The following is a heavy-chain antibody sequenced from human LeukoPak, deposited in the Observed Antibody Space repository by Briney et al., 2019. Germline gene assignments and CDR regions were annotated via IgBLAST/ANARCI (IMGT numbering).Heavy chain of an antibody. J-gene: IGHJ6*02. CDR1: VYTFTGYY. Sequence: ASVTVSRKASVYTFTGYYMHWVRQAPAQGLGWMGWINLNSGGTNYAQKFQGRVTMTRDTSISTAYLELSRLSCDGQAGYYCSRHVWLRFEAMDVWGQGTMVTVSS. D-gene: IGHD5-12*01. V-gene: IGHV1-2*02. CDR3: SRHVWLRFEAMDV. CDR2: INLNSGGT.